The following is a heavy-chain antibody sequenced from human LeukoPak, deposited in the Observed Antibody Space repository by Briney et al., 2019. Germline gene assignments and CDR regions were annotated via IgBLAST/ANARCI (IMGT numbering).Heavy chain of an antibody. V-gene: IGHV1-2*02. CDR1: GYTFTGYY. D-gene: IGHD1-1*01. CDR2: INPNSGGT. Sequence: GASVKVSCKASGYTFTGYYMHWVRQAPGRGLEWMGWINPNSGGTNYAQKFQGRVTMTRDTSISTAYMELSRLRSDDTAVYYCARDSGTVNWFDPWGQGTLVTVSS. CDR3: ARDSGTVNWFDP. J-gene: IGHJ5*02.